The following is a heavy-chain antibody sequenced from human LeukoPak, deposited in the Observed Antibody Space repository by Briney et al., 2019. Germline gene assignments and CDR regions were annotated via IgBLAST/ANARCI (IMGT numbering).Heavy chain of an antibody. CDR3: DTEWMGIGDH. V-gene: IGHV3-15*01. J-gene: IGHJ4*02. D-gene: IGHD5-12*01. Sequence: GGSLRLSCAASGFTFSNAWMSWVRQAPGRGLEWVGRIKSKIDGGTTDYAVPVKGRFTISRDDSKDTLYLQMNSLKSGDTAVYYCDTEWMGIGDHWGQGTLVTVSS. CDR2: IKSKIDGGTT. CDR1: GFTFSNAW.